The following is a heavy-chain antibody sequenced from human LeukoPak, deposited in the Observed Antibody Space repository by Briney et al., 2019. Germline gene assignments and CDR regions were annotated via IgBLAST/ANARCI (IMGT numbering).Heavy chain of an antibody. V-gene: IGHV3-30*18. CDR1: GFTFSSYG. CDR3: AKGLEWELPPGADY. CDR2: ISYDGNNK. D-gene: IGHD1-26*01. Sequence: GGSLRLSCAASGFTFSSYGMHWVRQAPGKGLEWVAVISYDGNNKYYADSVKGRFTISRDNSKNTLYLQMNSLRAEDTAVYYCAKGLEWELPPGADYWGQGTLVTVSS. J-gene: IGHJ4*02.